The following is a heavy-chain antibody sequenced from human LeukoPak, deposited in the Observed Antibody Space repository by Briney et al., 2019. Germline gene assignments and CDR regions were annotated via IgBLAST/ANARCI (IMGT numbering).Heavy chain of an antibody. V-gene: IGHV3-23*01. CDR1: GFTFSSYA. D-gene: IGHD6-13*01. J-gene: IGHJ6*02. CDR2: ISGSGGST. Sequence: GGSLRLSCAASGFTFSSYAMSWVRQAPGEGLEWVSAISGSGGSTYYADSVKGQFTISRDNSKNTLYLQMNSLRAEDTAVYYCAKDGSIAAAGMGYYYYGMDVWGQGTTVTVSS. CDR3: AKDGSIAAAGMGYYYYGMDV.